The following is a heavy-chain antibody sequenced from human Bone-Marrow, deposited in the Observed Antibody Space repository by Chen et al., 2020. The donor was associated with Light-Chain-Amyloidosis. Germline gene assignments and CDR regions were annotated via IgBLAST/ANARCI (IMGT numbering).Heavy chain of an antibody. J-gene: IGHJ4*02. V-gene: IGHV4-59*01. CDR3: ATFSSGWLYYFDY. CDR1: GGSISSSF. Sequence: QVQLQESGPGLVKPSETLSPXCTVTGGSISSSFWSWLRQPPGKGLEWIGYIYYSGNINYNPSLRSRVTISVDTSKNQFSLKLSSVTAADTAVYYCATFSSGWLYYFDYWGQGTLVTV. D-gene: IGHD6-19*01. CDR2: IYYSGNI.